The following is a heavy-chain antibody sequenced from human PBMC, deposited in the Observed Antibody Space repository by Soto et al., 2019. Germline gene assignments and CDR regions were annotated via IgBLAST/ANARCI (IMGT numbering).Heavy chain of an antibody. D-gene: IGHD3-22*01. CDR1: GFIFIDSG. CDR3: TGQYFDGSNYYQPDY. V-gene: IGHV3-73*01. J-gene: IGHJ4*02. Sequence: PGGSLRLSCASSGFIFIDSGIHWVRQASGKGLQWVANIRSKADSYATAYAASVTGRFTISRDDSQNTAYLQLNSLKIEDTALYYCTGQYFDGSNYYQPDYWGRGTLVTVSS. CDR2: IRSKADSYAT.